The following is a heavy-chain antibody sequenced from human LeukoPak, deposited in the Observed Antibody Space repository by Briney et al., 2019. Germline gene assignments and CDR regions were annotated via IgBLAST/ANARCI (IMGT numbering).Heavy chain of an antibody. CDR1: GGSVSSYF. CDR2: IYYSGST. V-gene: IGHV4-59*02. J-gene: IGHJ4*02. D-gene: IGHD6-19*01. CDR3: ARLFSIAVAGRDY. Sequence: PSETLSLTCTVSGGSVSSYFWNWIRQPPGKGLEWIGYIYYSGSTNYNPSLKSRVTISVDTSKNQFSLKLSSVTAADTAVYYCARLFSIAVAGRDYWGQGTLVTVSS.